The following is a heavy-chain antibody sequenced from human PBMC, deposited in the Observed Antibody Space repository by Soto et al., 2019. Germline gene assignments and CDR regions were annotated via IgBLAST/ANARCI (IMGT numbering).Heavy chain of an antibody. V-gene: IGHV4-39*01. J-gene: IGHJ5*02. D-gene: IGHD1-26*01. CDR3: ATQEVGGSYVYTFDP. Sequence: SETLSLTCTVSGGSITSSSYYWGWIRKPPGKGLEWIGSIYYSGSIYYNPSLKSRVIISVVTSKNQFSLKLSSVTAADTAVYYCATQEVGGSYVYTFDPWGQGTLVTVSS. CDR2: IYYSGSI. CDR1: GGSITSSSYY.